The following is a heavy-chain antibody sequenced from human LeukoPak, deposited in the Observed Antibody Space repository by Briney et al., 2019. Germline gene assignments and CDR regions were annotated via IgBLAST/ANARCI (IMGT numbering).Heavy chain of an antibody. Sequence: KPSETLPLTCTVSGGSISSYYWSWIRQPPGKGLEWIGYIYYTGSTNYNPSLTSRVTISVDTSKNQFSLKLTSVTAADTAVYYCARGPHWVTGDYDAFDIWGQGTMVTVSS. CDR2: IYYTGST. V-gene: IGHV4-59*01. D-gene: IGHD4-17*01. CDR1: GGSISSYY. CDR3: ARGPHWVTGDYDAFDI. J-gene: IGHJ3*02.